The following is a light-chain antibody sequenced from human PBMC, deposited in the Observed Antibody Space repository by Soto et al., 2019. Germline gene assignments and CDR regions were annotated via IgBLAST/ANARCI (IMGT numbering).Light chain of an antibody. J-gene: IGKJ2*01. CDR3: QQYNSYSYT. V-gene: IGKV1-5*01. Sequence: DMQMTKSPSTLSASVGDRVTITCRASQSISSWLARYQQKPGKAPKLLIYDASSLESGVPSRFSGSGSGTEFTLTISSLQPDDFATYYCQQYNSYSYTFGQGTKLEIK. CDR2: DAS. CDR1: QSISSW.